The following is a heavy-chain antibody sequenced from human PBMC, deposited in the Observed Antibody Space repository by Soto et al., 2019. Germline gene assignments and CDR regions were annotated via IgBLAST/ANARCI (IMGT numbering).Heavy chain of an antibody. CDR3: ASGDEVVTASALDY. J-gene: IGHJ4*02. CDR1: GGTFSSYS. CDR2: IIPIFGTA. Sequence: SVKVSCKASGGTFSSYSISWVRQAPGQGLEWMGGIIPIFGTANYAQKFQGRVTITADESTSTAYMELSSLRSEDTAVYYCASGDEVVTASALDYWGQGTLVTVSS. V-gene: IGHV1-69*13. D-gene: IGHD2-21*02.